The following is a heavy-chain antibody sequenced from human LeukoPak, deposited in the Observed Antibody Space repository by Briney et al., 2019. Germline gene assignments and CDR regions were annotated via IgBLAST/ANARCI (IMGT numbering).Heavy chain of an antibody. CDR2: INPNSGGT. V-gene: IGHV1-2*02. CDR3: ARDIVVVPAAIVSARGYDY. Sequence: ASVKVSCKASGYTFTSYGISWVRQAPGQGLEWMGWINPNSGGTNYAQKFQGRVTMTRDTSISTAYMELSRLRSDDTAVYYCARDIVVVPAAIVSARGYDYWGQGTLVTVSS. J-gene: IGHJ4*02. CDR1: GYTFTSYG. D-gene: IGHD2-2*02.